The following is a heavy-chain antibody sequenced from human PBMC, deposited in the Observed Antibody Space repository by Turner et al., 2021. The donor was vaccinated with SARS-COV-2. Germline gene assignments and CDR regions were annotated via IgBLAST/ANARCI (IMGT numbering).Heavy chain of an antibody. D-gene: IGHD6-19*01. CDR1: GYTFTTYG. J-gene: IGHJ3*02. CDR3: ARGHSSGWHQSGAFDI. Sequence: QVQLVQSGAAAKKPGASVKVSCKSSGYTFTTYGISWVRQAPGQGLEWTGWISANNGNTNYAQKLQGRVTMTTDTSTSTAYMELRSLRSDDTAVYYCARGHSSGWHQSGAFDIWGQGTMVTVSS. V-gene: IGHV1-18*04. CDR2: ISANNGNT.